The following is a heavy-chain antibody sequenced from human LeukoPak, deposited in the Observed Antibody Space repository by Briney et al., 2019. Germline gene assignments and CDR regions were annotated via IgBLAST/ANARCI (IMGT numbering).Heavy chain of an antibody. D-gene: IGHD4-17*01. J-gene: IGHJ4*02. CDR3: ARAGDYGEYSFDY. CDR2: IYSGGDT. Sequence: GGSLRLSCAASGFTVSSNFMSWVRQAPGKGLEWVSVIYSGGDTYYADSVKGRFTISRDNSKNTLYLQMNSLRAAATAVYYCARAGDYGEYSFDYWGQGTLVTVSS. CDR1: GFTVSSNF. V-gene: IGHV3-53*01.